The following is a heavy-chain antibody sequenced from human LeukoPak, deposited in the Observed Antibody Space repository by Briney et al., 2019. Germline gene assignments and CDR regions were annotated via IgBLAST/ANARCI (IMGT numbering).Heavy chain of an antibody. CDR1: GFTFSGYD. V-gene: IGHV3-21*01. J-gene: IGHJ5*02. CDR3: ARGSSNVAARNNWFDP. Sequence: GGSLRLSCAASGFTFSGYDMNWVRQAPGKGLEWVSSISGSSSYIYYADSMKGRFTISRDNGKNSLYLQMNSLRAEDTAVYFCARGSSNVAARNNWFDPWGQGTLVTVSS. D-gene: IGHD6-6*01. CDR2: ISGSSSYI.